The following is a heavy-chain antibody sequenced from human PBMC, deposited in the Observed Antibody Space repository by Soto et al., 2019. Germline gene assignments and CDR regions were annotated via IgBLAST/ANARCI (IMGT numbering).Heavy chain of an antibody. CDR2: ISGGGHNT. D-gene: IGHD2-2*01. CDR3: AKENSLYCSSTSCYLDY. J-gene: IGHJ4*02. V-gene: IGHV3-23*01. Sequence: PGGSLRLSCAASGFTSAYHAMNWVRQAPGKGLEWVSAISGGGHNTFYADSVKGRFTISRDNSENTLYLQMSSLRAEDTAAYFCAKENSLYCSSTSCYLDYWGPGTLVTVSS. CDR1: GFTSAYHA.